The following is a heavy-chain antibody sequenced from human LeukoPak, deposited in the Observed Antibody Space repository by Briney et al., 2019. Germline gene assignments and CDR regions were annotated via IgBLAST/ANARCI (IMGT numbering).Heavy chain of an antibody. D-gene: IGHD3-22*01. CDR3: ARCTLTGYYYDSSGYYRDY. CDR2: ISGSGGST. V-gene: IGHV3-23*01. Sequence: GGSLRLSCAASGFTFSSYAMSWVRQAPGKGLGWVSAISGSGGSTYYADSVKGRFTISRDNSKNTLYLQMNSLRAEDTAVYYCARCTLTGYYYDSSGYYRDYWGQGTLVTVSS. J-gene: IGHJ4*02. CDR1: GFTFSSYA.